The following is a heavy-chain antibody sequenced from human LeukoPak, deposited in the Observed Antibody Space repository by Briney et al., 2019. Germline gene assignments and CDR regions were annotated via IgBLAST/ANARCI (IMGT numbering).Heavy chain of an antibody. D-gene: IGHD3-16*02. CDR3: ASGAGSIVY. J-gene: IGHJ4*02. CDR2: INSGGSTT. Sequence: GGSLRLSCAASGFTFSSSWMHWVRHPPGKGLVWVSQINSGGSTTTYADSVKGRFTISRDNAKNTLYLQMNNLRVGDTAVYYCASGAGSIVYWGQGTLVTVSS. CDR1: GFTFSSSW. V-gene: IGHV3-74*01.